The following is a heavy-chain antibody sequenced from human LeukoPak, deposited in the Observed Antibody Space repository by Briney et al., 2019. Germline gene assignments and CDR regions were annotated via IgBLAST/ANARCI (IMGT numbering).Heavy chain of an antibody. Sequence: ASVKVSCKASGYTFTGYYMHWVRQAPGQGLEWMGWINPNSGGTNYAQKFQGGVTMTRDTSISTAYMELSRLRSDDTAVYYCARSLKYYYGSSGYFPNFDYWGQGTLVTVSS. CDR3: ARSLKYYYGSSGYFPNFDY. J-gene: IGHJ4*02. CDR1: GYTFTGYY. CDR2: INPNSGGT. D-gene: IGHD3-22*01. V-gene: IGHV1-2*02.